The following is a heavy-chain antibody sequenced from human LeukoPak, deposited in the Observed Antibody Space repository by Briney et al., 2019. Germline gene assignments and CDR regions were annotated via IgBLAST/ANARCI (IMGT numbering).Heavy chain of an antibody. CDR3: STLTSRYLPDS. CDR2: IKSKADGETT. Sequence: NPGGSLRLSCGASGFTFTSAWMNWVRQAPGKGLEWVGRIKSKADGETTDYAAPVKGRFTFSRDDSKNMLYLQMNGLKSEDTAVYYCSTLTSRYLPDSWGQGTLVTVSS. D-gene: IGHD3-9*01. J-gene: IGHJ4*02. V-gene: IGHV3-15*07. CDR1: GFTFTSAW.